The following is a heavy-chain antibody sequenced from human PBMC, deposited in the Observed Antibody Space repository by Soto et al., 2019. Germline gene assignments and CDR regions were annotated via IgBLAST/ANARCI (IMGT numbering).Heavy chain of an antibody. CDR2: IYYSGST. CDR1: GGSISSSSYY. Sequence: SETLSLTCTVSGGSISSSSYYWGWIRQPPGKGLEWIGSIYYSGSTYYNPSLKSRVTISVDTSKNQFSLKLSSVTAADTAVYYCARQTTKSRFDPWGQGTLVTVSS. J-gene: IGHJ5*02. CDR3: ARQTTKSRFDP. V-gene: IGHV4-39*01. D-gene: IGHD1-1*01.